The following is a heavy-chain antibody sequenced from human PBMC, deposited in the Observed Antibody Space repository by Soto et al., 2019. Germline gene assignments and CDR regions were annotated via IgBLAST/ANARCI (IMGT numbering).Heavy chain of an antibody. CDR1: GITFNSYA. J-gene: IGHJ4*02. CDR3: AKDRVRRSTSETFYY. Sequence: EVRLLESGGGLVQPGGSLRLSCAASGITFNSYAMSWVRQAPGKGLEWVSSISGGGDNTNYADSVKGRFTISRDNSKNTLYLQMNSLSAEDTAVYYCAKDRVRRSTSETFYYRGQGTLVTVSS. CDR2: ISGGGDNT. V-gene: IGHV3-23*01. D-gene: IGHD1-26*01.